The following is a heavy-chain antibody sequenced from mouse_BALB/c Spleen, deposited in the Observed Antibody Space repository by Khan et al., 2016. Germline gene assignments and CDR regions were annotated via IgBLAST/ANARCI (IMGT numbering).Heavy chain of an antibody. D-gene: IGHD2-4*01. Sequence: EVQLQESGAELVKPGASVKLSCTASGFNIKDTYMHWMIQRPEQGLEWIGRIDPANDNTKYDPKFQGKATITADTSSNTAYLQLSSLTSEDSAVYYSARSYYDSWFVYWRQGTLVTVSA. J-gene: IGHJ3*01. V-gene: IGHV14-3*02. CDR3: ARSYYDSWFVY. CDR2: IDPANDNT. CDR1: GFNIKDTY.